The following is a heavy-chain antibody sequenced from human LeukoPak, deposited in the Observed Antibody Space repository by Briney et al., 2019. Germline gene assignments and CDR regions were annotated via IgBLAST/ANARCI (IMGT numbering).Heavy chain of an antibody. J-gene: IGHJ3*02. Sequence: GESLKISCKGSGYSFTSYWIGWVRQLPGKGLEWMGIIYPGDSDIRYSPSFQGHVTISADKPISTAYLQWSSLKASDTAMYYCASGLYDSSAFDIWGQGTMVTVSS. D-gene: IGHD3-22*01. V-gene: IGHV5-51*01. CDR1: GYSFTSYW. CDR2: IYPGDSDI. CDR3: ASGLYDSSAFDI.